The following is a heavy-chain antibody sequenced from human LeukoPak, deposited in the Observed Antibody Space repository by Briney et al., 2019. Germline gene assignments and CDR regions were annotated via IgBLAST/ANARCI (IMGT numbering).Heavy chain of an antibody. Sequence: ASVKVSCKASGYTFTSYDINWVRQATGQGLEWMGWMNPNSGNTGYAQKFQGRVTMTRNTSISTAYMELSSLRSEDTAVYYCATGLRPTGNWFDPWGQGTLVTVSS. J-gene: IGHJ5*02. CDR3: ATGLRPTGNWFDP. CDR2: MNPNSGNT. CDR1: GYTFTSYD. D-gene: IGHD4-17*01. V-gene: IGHV1-8*01.